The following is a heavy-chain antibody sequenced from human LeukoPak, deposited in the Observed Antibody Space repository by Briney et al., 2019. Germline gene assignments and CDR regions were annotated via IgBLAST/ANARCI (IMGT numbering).Heavy chain of an antibody. CDR3: ARLRYSYASH. CDR2: IYYSGST. Sequence: SETLSLTCTVSGGSISSSSYYWGWIRQPPGKGLEWIGSIYYSGSTYYNPSLKSRVTISVDTSKNQFSLKLSSVTAADAAVYYCARLRYSYASHWGQGTLVTVSS. J-gene: IGHJ4*02. V-gene: IGHV4-39*01. D-gene: IGHD5-18*01. CDR1: GGSISSSSYY.